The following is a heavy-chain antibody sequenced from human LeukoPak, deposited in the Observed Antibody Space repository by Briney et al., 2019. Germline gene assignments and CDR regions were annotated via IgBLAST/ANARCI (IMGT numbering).Heavy chain of an antibody. CDR2: ISSNGGST. CDR1: GFTFSSYA. CDR3: ARAVGATTFGWFDP. D-gene: IGHD1-26*01. J-gene: IGHJ5*02. Sequence: GGSLRLSCAASGFTFSSYAMHWVRQAPGKGLEYFSAISSNGGSTYYANSVKGRFTVSRDNSKNTLYLQMGSLRPEDMAVYYCARAVGATTFGWFDPWGQGTLVTVSS. V-gene: IGHV3-64*01.